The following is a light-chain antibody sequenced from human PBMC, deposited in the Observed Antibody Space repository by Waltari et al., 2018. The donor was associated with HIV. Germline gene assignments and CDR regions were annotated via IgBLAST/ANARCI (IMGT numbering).Light chain of an antibody. CDR2: DVS. Sequence: QSALTQPASVSGSPGQSITISCTGTSRDVGGYKYVSWYQQHPGKAPKLMIFDVSNRPSGVCNRFSGSKSGNTASLTISGLQAEDEAHYFCSSYSSSTALVVFGGGTKVTVL. CDR1: SRDVGGYKY. CDR3: SSYSSSTALVV. J-gene: IGLJ2*01. V-gene: IGLV2-14*03.